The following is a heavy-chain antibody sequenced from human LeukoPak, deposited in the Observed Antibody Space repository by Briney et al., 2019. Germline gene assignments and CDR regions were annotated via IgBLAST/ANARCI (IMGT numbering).Heavy chain of an antibody. Sequence: ASVKVSCKASGYTFTGYYMHWVRQAPGQGLEWMGWINPNSGGTNYAQKFQGRVTMTRDTSISTAYMELSRLRSDDTAVYYCARVSFRRGYSYGYWGLGSPWGQGTLVTVSS. J-gene: IGHJ5*02. CDR2: INPNSGGT. D-gene: IGHD5-18*01. CDR1: GYTFTGYY. CDR3: ARVSFRRGYSYGYWGLGSP. V-gene: IGHV1-2*02.